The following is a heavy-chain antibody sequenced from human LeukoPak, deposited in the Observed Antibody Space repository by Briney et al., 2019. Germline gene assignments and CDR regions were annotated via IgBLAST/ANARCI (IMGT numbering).Heavy chain of an antibody. V-gene: IGHV1-18*01. Sequence: ASVKVSCKASGYTLTRYAFSWVRQAPGQGLEWMGWISTYNGNTNYAQKSQGRVTMTTDTSTTTTYMELRSLRSDDTAVYYCARESEAGYYPIWGQGTMVTVSS. CDR3: ARESEAGYYPI. CDR2: ISTYNGNT. D-gene: IGHD3-9*01. CDR1: GYTLTRYA. J-gene: IGHJ3*02.